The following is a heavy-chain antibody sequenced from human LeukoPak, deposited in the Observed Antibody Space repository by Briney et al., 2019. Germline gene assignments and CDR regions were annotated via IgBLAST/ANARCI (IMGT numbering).Heavy chain of an antibody. CDR1: GFTFSSYE. J-gene: IGHJ6*03. D-gene: IGHD6-13*01. CDR3: AKDSVAAAPYYYYYYMDV. Sequence: GGSLRLSCAASGFTFSSYEMNWVRQAPGKGLEWVSYISRSGSTIYYADSVKGRFTISRDNSKNTLYLQMNSLRAEDTAVYYCAKDSVAAAPYYYYYYMDVWGKGTTVTVSS. CDR2: ISRSGSTI. V-gene: IGHV3-48*03.